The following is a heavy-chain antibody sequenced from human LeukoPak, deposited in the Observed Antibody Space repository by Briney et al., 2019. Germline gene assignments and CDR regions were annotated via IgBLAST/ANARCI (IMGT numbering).Heavy chain of an antibody. J-gene: IGHJ6*02. V-gene: IGHV4-34*01. D-gene: IGHD2-15*01. CDR2: INHSGST. CDR1: GLSFSGYY. Sequence: SETLSLTCAVYGLSFSGYYWGWVRQAPGKGLEWIGEINHSGSTIYNPSLKSRVTISVDTSKNQFSLKLSSVSAADTAVYYCGRRPKYAPFSGGRCYSPLYNYYGMDVWGQGTTVTVSS. CDR3: GRRPKYAPFSGGRCYSPLYNYYGMDV.